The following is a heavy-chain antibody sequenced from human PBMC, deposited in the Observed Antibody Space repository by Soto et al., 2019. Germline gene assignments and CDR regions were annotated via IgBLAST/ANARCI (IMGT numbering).Heavy chain of an antibody. CDR2: ISGSDGKT. J-gene: IGHJ4*02. D-gene: IGHD3-3*01. Sequence: GSLRLSCVASGFSFGSCALTWVRQAPGKGLEWVSTISGSDGKTFYADAVKGRFSISRDISQSTLYLQMNSLRADDTAIYYCARWSYLDYWGQGTRVTVS. CDR1: GFSFGSCA. V-gene: IGHV3-23*01. CDR3: ARWSYLDY.